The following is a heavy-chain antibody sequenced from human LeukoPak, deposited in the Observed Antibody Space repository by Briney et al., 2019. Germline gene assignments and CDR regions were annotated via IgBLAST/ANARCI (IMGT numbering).Heavy chain of an antibody. CDR1: GGSISSYY. V-gene: IGHV4-4*07. J-gene: IGHJ4*02. Sequence: PSETLSLTCTVSGGSISSYYWSWIRQPAGKGLEWIGRIYSSGSTNYNPSLKSRVTMSVDTSKNQFSLKLSSVTAADTAVYYCARDREGSGDSSGYWTVFDYWGQGTLVTVSS. CDR2: IYSSGST. CDR3: ARDREGSGDSSGYWTVFDY. D-gene: IGHD3-22*01.